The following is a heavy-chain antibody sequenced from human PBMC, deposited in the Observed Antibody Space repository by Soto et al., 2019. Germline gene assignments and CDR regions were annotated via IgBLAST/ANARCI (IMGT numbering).Heavy chain of an antibody. CDR3: ARWGTTGGLDV. CDR1: GFTFRSYV. D-gene: IGHD3-16*01. Sequence: QVQLVESGGGVVQPGTSLRVSCVGSGFTFRSYVIHWVRQAPGKGLEWVALTSYDESDKYYDDSVRGRFTISRDNSRNPVDLQMDSLRLEDTALYFCARWGTTGGLDVWGQGTLVSVSS. J-gene: IGHJ1*01. CDR2: TSYDESDK. V-gene: IGHV3-30*19.